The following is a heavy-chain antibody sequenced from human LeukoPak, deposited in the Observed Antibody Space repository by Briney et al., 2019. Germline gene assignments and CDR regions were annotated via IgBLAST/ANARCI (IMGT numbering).Heavy chain of an antibody. CDR2: ITYDGSSE. CDR3: AKRGDGGHKSLEY. D-gene: IGHD3-16*01. CDR1: GFTFSNYG. Sequence: PPGTSLRLPCAASGFTFSNYGMHCVRQAPGKGLEWVATITYDGSSEYYADSVKDRFTVSRDNSKNALYLQMSSLKTEDTAVYYCAKRGDGGHKSLEYWGQGTLVIVSS. J-gene: IGHJ4*02. V-gene: IGHV3-30*18.